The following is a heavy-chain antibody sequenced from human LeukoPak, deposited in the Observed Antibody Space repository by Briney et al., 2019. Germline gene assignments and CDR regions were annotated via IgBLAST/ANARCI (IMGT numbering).Heavy chain of an antibody. CDR1: GFTFSSYS. CDR3: ASHVPDYCSGGSCPIDGDY. CDR2: ISSSSSYI. J-gene: IGHJ4*02. D-gene: IGHD2-15*01. Sequence: GGSLRLSCAASGFTFSSYSMNWVRQAPGKGLERVSSISSSSSYIYYADSVKGRFTISRDNAKNSLYLQMNSLRAEDTAVYYCASHVPDYCSGGSCPIDGDYWGQGTLVTVSS. V-gene: IGHV3-21*01.